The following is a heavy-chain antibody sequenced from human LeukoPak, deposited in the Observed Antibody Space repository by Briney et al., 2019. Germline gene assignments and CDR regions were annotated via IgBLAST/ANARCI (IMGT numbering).Heavy chain of an antibody. V-gene: IGHV1-2*02. Sequence: ASVKVSCKASGYTFTRYYMHWVRQAPGQGLEWMGWINPNSGGTNYAQKFQGRVTMTRDTSISTAYMELSRLRSDDTAVYYCARVGGSSGSKFGYWGQGTLVTVSS. D-gene: IGHD2-15*01. CDR3: ARVGGSSGSKFGY. CDR2: INPNSGGT. CDR1: GYTFTRYY. J-gene: IGHJ4*02.